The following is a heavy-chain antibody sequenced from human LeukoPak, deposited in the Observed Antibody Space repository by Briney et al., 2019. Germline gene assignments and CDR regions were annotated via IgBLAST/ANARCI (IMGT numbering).Heavy chain of an antibody. D-gene: IGHD3-22*01. CDR1: GGSFSGYY. V-gene: IGHV3-23*01. CDR3: ARENYYDSSSYYGY. Sequence: ETLSLTCAVYGGSFSGYYWSWVRQAPGKGLEWVSAISGSGGSTYSADSVKGRFTISRDNSKNTLYLQMNSLRAEDTAVYYCARENYYDSSSYYGYWGQGTLVTVSS. J-gene: IGHJ4*02. CDR2: ISGSGGST.